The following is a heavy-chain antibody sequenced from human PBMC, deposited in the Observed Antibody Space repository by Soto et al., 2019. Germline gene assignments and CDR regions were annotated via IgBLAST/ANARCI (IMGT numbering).Heavy chain of an antibody. CDR1: GGSISSPDYY. D-gene: IGHD3-16*01. V-gene: IGHV4-30-4*01. J-gene: IGHJ5*02. CDR2: IYYSGTT. CDR3: ARDRRGTKSPRYNWFDP. Sequence: SQTLSLTCAVSGGSISSPDYYWSLIRQPPGKGLEWIGYIYYSGTTDYNPSLKSRVSISIDTSENLFSLKLSSVTAAETAVYYCARDRRGTKSPRYNWFDPWGQGTLVTVSS.